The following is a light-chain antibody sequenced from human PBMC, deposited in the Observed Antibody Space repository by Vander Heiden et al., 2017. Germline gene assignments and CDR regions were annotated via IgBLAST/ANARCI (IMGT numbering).Light chain of an antibody. J-gene: IGLJ2*01. CDR2: RDS. CDR1: NSGSKN. CDR3: QVWDSSTVV. V-gene: IGLV3-9*01. Sequence: SYELTQPVTVSGALGQTARITSRGNNSGSKNAHCYHQKPGQAPVLGIYRDSNRPSGIPERFSGSSSGNTATLTISRAQAGDEADYYCQVWDSSTVVFGGGTKLTVL.